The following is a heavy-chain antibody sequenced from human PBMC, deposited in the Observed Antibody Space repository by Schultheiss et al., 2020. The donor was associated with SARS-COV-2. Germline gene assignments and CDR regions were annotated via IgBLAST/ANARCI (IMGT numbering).Heavy chain of an antibody. V-gene: IGHV3-48*01. Sequence: GGSLRLSCAASGFTFSSYSMNWVRQAPGKGLEWVSYISSSSSTIYYADSVKGRFTISRDNAKNTLYLQMNSLRAEDTAVYYCATAQYSSSIYYYYGMEVWGQGTTVTVSS. J-gene: IGHJ6*02. CDR3: ATAQYSSSIYYYYGMEV. CDR2: ISSSSSTI. D-gene: IGHD6-6*01. CDR1: GFTFSSYS.